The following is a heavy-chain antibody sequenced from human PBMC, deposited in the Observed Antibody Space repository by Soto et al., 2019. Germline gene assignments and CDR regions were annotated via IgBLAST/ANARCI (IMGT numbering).Heavy chain of an antibody. Sequence: EVQLVESGGGLVESGGSLGLSCAASGFGFDNAWMTWVRQAPGKGPEWVGRIKGRSDGGTIDYAAPVKGRFTISRDDSKNMAYLQMDSPKTEDTAVYYCTTVLWVGHDGDLHYWGQGTLVIVSS. CDR2: IKGRSDGGTI. J-gene: IGHJ1*01. CDR3: TTVLWVGHDGDLHY. V-gene: IGHV3-15*05. CDR1: GFGFDNAW. D-gene: IGHD5-12*01.